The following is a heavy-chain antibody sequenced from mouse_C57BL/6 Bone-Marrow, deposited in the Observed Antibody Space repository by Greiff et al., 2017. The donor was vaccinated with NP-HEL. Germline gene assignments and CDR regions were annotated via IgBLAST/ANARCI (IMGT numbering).Heavy chain of an antibody. CDR3: ARYYSNYGYFDV. CDR2: IHPNSGST. J-gene: IGHJ1*03. V-gene: IGHV1-64*01. CDR1: GYTFTSYW. Sequence: VQLQQPGAELVKPGASVKLSCKASGYTFTSYWMHWVKQRPGQGLEWIGMIHPNSGSTNYNEKFKSKATLTVDKSSSTAYMQLSSLTSEDSAVYYCARYYSNYGYFDVWGTGTTVTVSS. D-gene: IGHD2-5*01.